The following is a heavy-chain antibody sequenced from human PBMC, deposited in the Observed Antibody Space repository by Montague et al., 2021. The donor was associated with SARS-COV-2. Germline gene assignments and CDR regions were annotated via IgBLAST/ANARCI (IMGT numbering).Heavy chain of an antibody. CDR3: AHTWARNALIDY. V-gene: IGHV2-5*02. Sequence: PALVKPTQTLTLTCTFSGFSLTTVGMGVVWIRQPPGKALEWLGVINWDDERYYSPSLQTRLAFSNGTSRNQVVLTLTNVEPVDTGTYYCAHTWARNALIDYCGQGILVTVSS. CDR2: INWDDER. CDR1: GFSLTTVGMG. D-gene: IGHD3-16*01. J-gene: IGHJ4*02.